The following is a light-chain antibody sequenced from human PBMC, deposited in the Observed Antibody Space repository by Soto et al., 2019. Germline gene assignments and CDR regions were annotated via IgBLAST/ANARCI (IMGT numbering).Light chain of an antibody. CDR2: EVS. V-gene: IGLV2-23*02. CDR1: SSDVGSYNL. CDR3: CSYAGSSGFV. Sequence: QSALTQPASVSGSPGQSITISCTGTSSDVGSYNLVPWYQQHPGKAPKLMIYEVSKRPSGVSNRFSGSKSGNTASLTISGLQAEDEADYYCCSYAGSSGFVFGTGTKVTVL. J-gene: IGLJ1*01.